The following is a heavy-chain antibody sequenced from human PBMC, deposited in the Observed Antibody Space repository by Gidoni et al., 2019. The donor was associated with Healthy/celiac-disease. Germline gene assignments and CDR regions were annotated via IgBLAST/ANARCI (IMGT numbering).Heavy chain of an antibody. CDR2: IIPIFGTA. Sequence: QVQLVQSGAEVKKPGSSVKGSCKASGGTFSSYAISWVRQAPGQGLEWMGGIIPIFGTANYAQKFQGRVTITADESTSTAYMELSSLRSEDTAVYYCARDNELGGLRFSRYNWFDPWGQGTLVTVSS. V-gene: IGHV1-69*01. D-gene: IGHD3-3*01. J-gene: IGHJ5*02. CDR3: ARDNELGGLRFSRYNWFDP. CDR1: GGTFSSYA.